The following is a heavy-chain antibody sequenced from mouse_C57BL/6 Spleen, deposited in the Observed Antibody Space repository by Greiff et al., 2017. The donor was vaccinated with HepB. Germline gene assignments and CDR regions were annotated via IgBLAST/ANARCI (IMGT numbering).Heavy chain of an antibody. J-gene: IGHJ3*01. V-gene: IGHV5-17*01. CDR1: GFTFSDYG. CDR2: ISSGSSTI. Sequence: EVQRVESGGGLVKPGGSLKLSCAASGFTFSDYGMHWVRQAPEKGLEWVAYISSGSSTIYYADTVKGRFTISRDNAKNTLFLQMTSLRSEDTAMYYCARGGYYYGSSYGFAYWGQGTLVTVSA. CDR3: ARGGYYYGSSYGFAY. D-gene: IGHD1-1*01.